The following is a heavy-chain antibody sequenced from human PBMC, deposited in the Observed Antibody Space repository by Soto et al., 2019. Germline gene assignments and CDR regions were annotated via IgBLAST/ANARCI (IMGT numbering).Heavy chain of an antibody. J-gene: IGHJ6*02. CDR2: ISYDGSNK. CDR3: ARAGYGMDV. Sequence: QVQLVESGGGVVQPGRSLRLSCAASGFTFSSYAMHWVRQAPGKGLEWVAVISYDGSNKHYADSVKGRFTISRDNSKNTLYLQMNSLRAEDTAVYYCARAGYGMDVWGQGTTVTVSS. CDR1: GFTFSSYA. V-gene: IGHV3-30-3*01.